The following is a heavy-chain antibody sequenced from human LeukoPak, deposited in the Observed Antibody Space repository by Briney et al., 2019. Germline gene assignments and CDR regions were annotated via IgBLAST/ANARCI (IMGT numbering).Heavy chain of an antibody. D-gene: IGHD5-24*01. CDR3: ARGGAGYNSKYYFDY. J-gene: IGHJ4*02. V-gene: IGHV4-4*02. Sequence: PSGTLSLTCAVSGGSISSSNWWSWVRQPPGKGLEWIGEIYHSGSTNYNPSLKSRVTISVDKSKNQFSLKLSSVTAADTAVYYCARGGAGYNSKYYFDYWGQGTLVTVSS. CDR2: IYHSGST. CDR1: GGSISSSNW.